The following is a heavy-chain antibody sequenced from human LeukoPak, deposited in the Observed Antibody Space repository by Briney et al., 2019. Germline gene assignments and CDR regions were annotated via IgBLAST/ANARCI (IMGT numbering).Heavy chain of an antibody. J-gene: IGHJ6*02. CDR2: IYPGDSDT. V-gene: IGHV5-51*01. CDR3: ARRGYCSGGSCYSPAGYYYYGMDV. D-gene: IGHD2-15*01. CDR1: GYSFTSYW. Sequence: GESLKISCKGSGYSFTSYWIGWVRQMPGKGLEWMGIIYPGDSDTRYSPSFQGQVTISADKSISTAYLQWSSLKASDTAMYYCARRGYCSGGSCYSPAGYYYYGMDVWGQGTTVTVSS.